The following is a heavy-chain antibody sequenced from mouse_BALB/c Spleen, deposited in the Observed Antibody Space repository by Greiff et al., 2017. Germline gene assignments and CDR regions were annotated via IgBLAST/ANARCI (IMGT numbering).Heavy chain of an antibody. D-gene: IGHD2-2*01. CDR2: IYPGDGDT. CDR3: ARGDYGSAMDY. CDR1: GYAFSSSW. Sequence: QVQLQQSGPELVKPGASVKISCKASGYAFSSSWMNWVKQRPGQGLEWIGRIYPGDGDTNYNGKFKGKATLTADKSSSTAYMQLSSLTSVDSAVYFCARGDYGSAMDYWGQGTSVTVSS. V-gene: IGHV1-82*01. J-gene: IGHJ4*01.